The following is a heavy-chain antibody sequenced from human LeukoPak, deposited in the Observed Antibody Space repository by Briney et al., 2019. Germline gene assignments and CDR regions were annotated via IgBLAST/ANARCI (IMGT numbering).Heavy chain of an antibody. J-gene: IGHJ4*02. D-gene: IGHD5-18*01. CDR1: GGSISSYY. V-gene: IGHV4-59*01. CDR2: IYYSGST. Sequence: SETLSLTCTVSGGSISSYYWSWIRQPPGKGLEWIGYIYYSGSTNYNPSLKSRVTISVDTSENQFSLNLNSVTAADTAVYYCARGQGYSYDYCFDYWGQGTLVTVSS. CDR3: ARGQGYSYDYCFDY.